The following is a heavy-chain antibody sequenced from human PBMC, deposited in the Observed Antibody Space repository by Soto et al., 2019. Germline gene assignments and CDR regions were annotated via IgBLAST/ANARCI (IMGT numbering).Heavy chain of an antibody. Sequence: GASVKVSCKASGYTFTVYYMHWVRQAPGQGLEWMGWINPKSGGTMYPQKFQGRVTMTRDTSTSTVYMELRRLRSDDTAVYYCARVLGSSGYRKKDAFEIWGQGTMVTVSS. CDR1: GYTFTVYY. J-gene: IGHJ3*02. CDR2: INPKSGGT. CDR3: ARVLGSSGYRKKDAFEI. D-gene: IGHD3-22*01. V-gene: IGHV1-2*02.